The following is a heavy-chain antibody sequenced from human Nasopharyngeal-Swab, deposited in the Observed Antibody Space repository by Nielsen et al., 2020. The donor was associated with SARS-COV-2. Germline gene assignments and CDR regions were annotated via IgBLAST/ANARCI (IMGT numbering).Heavy chain of an antibody. Sequence: WIRQPPGKGLEWIGEINHSGSTNYNPSLKSRVTISVEPSKNQFSLKLSSVTAADTAVYYCARGKRSNYFRVSPPNWFDPWGQGTLVTVSS. J-gene: IGHJ5*02. CDR3: ARGKRSNYFRVSPPNWFDP. D-gene: IGHD2/OR15-2a*01. CDR2: INHSGST. V-gene: IGHV4-34*01.